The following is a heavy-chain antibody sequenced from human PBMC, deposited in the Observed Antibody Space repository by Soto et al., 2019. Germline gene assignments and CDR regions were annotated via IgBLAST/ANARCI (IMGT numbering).Heavy chain of an antibody. CDR2: IYYSGST. D-gene: IGHD3-3*01. CDR1: GGSISSGGYY. CDR3: ARVSSVVVRFSSWFDP. J-gene: IGHJ5*02. V-gene: IGHV4-30-4*08. Sequence: PSETLSLTCTVSGGSISSGGYYWSWIRQHTGKGLEWIGYIYYSGSTYYNPSLKSRVTISVDTSKNQFSLKLSSVTAADTAVYYCARVSSVVVRFSSWFDPWGQGTLVTVS.